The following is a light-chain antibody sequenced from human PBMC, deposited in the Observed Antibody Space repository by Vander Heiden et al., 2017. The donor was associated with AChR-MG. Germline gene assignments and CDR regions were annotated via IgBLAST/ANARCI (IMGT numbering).Light chain of an antibody. V-gene: IGKV1-39*01. CDR1: QSISSY. CDR2: AAS. CDR3: QQSYSTPRT. Sequence: DIQITRTPSSLSASVGERVTITGRASQSISSYLNWYQQKPGKAPKLLIYAASSLQSGVPARFSGSGSGTDFTLTISSLQPEDFATYYCQQSYSTPRTFGQGTKVEIK. J-gene: IGKJ1*01.